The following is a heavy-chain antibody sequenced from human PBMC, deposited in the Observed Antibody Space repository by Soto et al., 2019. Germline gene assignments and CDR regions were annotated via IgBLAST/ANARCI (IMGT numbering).Heavy chain of an antibody. CDR3: ARLDGIEGREY. CDR1: SGSISSSSYY. V-gene: IGHV4-39*01. D-gene: IGHD1-26*01. J-gene: IGHJ4*02. Sequence: PSETRSLTCSVSSGSISSSSYYWGWIRQPPGKGLEWIGSSYYSVNTNYNPSLKSRVTISVDTSKNQFSLKLSSVTAADTAVYYCARLDGIEGREYLGEGTMVIVSS. CDR2: SYYSVNT.